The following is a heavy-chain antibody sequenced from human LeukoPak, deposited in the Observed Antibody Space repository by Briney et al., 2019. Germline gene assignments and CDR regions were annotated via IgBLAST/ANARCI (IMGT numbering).Heavy chain of an antibody. CDR2: IIPIFGTA. D-gene: IGHD3-3*01. CDR3: ATGASYYEFWSGYNQYYFDY. J-gene: IGHJ4*02. V-gene: IGHV1-69*13. Sequence: ASVKVSCKASGGTFSSYAISWVRQAPGQGLEWMGGIIPIFGTANYAQKFQGRVTITADESTSTAYMELSSLRSEDTAVYYCATGASYYEFWSGYNQYYFDYWGQGTLVTVSS. CDR1: GGTFSSYA.